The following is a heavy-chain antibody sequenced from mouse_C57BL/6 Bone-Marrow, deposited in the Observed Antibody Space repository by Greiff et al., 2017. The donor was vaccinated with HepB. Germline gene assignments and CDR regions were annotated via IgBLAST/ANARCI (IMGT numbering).Heavy chain of an antibody. CDR2: ISDGGSYT. CDR3: ARGTGVNY. V-gene: IGHV5-4*01. CDR1: GFTFSSYA. D-gene: IGHD2-12*01. Sequence: EVQLQESGGGLVKPGGSLKLSCAASGFTFSSYAMSWVRQTPEKRLEWVATISDGGSYTYYPDNVKGRFTISRDNAKNNLYLQMSHLKSEDTAMYYCARGTGVNYWGQGTTLTVSS. J-gene: IGHJ2*01.